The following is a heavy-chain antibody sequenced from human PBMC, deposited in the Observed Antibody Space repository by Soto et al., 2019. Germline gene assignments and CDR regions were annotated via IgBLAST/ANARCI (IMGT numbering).Heavy chain of an antibody. CDR3: ARREYYDFWSGSDSDAFDI. CDR2: IYPGDSDT. Sequence: GESLKISCKGSGYSFTSYWIGWVRQMPGKGLEWMGIIYPGDSDTRYSPSFQDQVTISADKSISTAYLQWSSLKASDTAMYYCARREYYDFWSGSDSDAFDIWGQGTMVTVSS. V-gene: IGHV5-51*01. D-gene: IGHD3-3*01. CDR1: GYSFTSYW. J-gene: IGHJ3*02.